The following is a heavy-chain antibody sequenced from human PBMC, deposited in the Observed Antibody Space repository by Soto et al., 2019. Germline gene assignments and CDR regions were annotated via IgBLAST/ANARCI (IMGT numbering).Heavy chain of an antibody. Sequence: PGESLKISCKGSGYSFTSYWIGWVRQMPGKGLEWMGIIYPGDSDTRYSPSFQGQVTISADKSISTAYLQWSSLKASDTAMYYCARQVPAATTSYGMDVWGQGTTVTVSS. CDR3: ARQVPAATTSYGMDV. D-gene: IGHD2-2*01. CDR1: GYSFTSYW. J-gene: IGHJ6*02. V-gene: IGHV5-51*01. CDR2: IYPGDSDT.